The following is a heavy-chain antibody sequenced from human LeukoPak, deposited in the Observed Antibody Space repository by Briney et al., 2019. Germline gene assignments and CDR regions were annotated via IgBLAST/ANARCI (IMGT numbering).Heavy chain of an antibody. V-gene: IGHV1-18*01. Sequence: ASAKVSCKASGYTFTSYGISWVRQAPGQGLEWMGWISAYNGNTNYAQKLQGRVTMTTDTSTSTAYMELRSLRSDDTAVYYCARDGSKYCSGGSCYSLDYWGQGTLVTVSS. J-gene: IGHJ4*02. CDR2: ISAYNGNT. CDR3: ARDGSKYCSGGSCYSLDY. CDR1: GYTFTSYG. D-gene: IGHD2-15*01.